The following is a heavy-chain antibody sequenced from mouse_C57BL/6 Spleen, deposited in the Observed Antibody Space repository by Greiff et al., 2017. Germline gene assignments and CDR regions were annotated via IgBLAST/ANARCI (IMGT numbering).Heavy chain of an antibody. Sequence: VQLQQSGPELVKPGASVKLSCKASGYTFTSYDINWVKQRPGQGLEWIGWIYPSDGSTPYNEKFKGKATLTVDTSSSTAYMELHSLTSEDSAVYFWARSGNYVKYDVDYWGQGTTLTVSS. CDR3: ARSGNYVKYDVDY. J-gene: IGHJ2*01. V-gene: IGHV1-85*01. CDR2: IYPSDGST. CDR1: GYTFTSYD. D-gene: IGHD2-1*01.